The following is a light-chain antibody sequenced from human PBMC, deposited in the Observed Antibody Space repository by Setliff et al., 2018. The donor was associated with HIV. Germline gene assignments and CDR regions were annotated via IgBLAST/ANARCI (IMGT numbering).Light chain of an antibody. J-gene: IGLJ2*01. Sequence: QSVLTQPAFVSGSPGQSITISCTGTSSDVGGYNYVSWYQQHPGKAPKLMIYDVSKRPSGVSNRFSGSKSGNTASLTISGLQAEDEADYYCSSYTSSSTLVFGGGTQLTVL. CDR3: SSYTSSSTLV. V-gene: IGLV2-14*01. CDR1: SSDVGGYNY. CDR2: DVS.